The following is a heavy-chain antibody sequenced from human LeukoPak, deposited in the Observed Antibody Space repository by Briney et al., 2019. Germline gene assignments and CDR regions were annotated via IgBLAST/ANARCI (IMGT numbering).Heavy chain of an antibody. CDR3: ARGFGYYFDY. V-gene: IGHV3-33*01. CDR1: KFIFSDYG. CDR2: IWYDGSDE. J-gene: IGHJ4*02. Sequence: GGSLRLSCAASKFIFSDYGMHWVRQAPGKGLEWVAFIWYDGSDEYYADSVKGRFTISRDNSKNTLYLQMNSLRAEDTAVYYCARGFGYYFDYWGQGTLVTVSS. D-gene: IGHD3-16*01.